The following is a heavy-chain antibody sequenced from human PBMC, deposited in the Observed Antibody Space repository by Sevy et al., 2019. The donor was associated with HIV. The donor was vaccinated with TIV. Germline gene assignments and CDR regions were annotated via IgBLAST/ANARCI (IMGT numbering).Heavy chain of an antibody. D-gene: IGHD5-12*01. CDR2: LGGSGGST. CDR3: AKGGYGGDYFDY. CDR1: GFTFSRYS. V-gene: IGHV3-23*01. J-gene: IGHJ4*02. Sequence: GGSLRLSCAASGFTFSRYSMNWVRQAPGKGLEWVSGLGGSGGSTYYADSVKGRFTISRDNSKNTLYLQMNNLRAEDTALYYCAKGGYGGDYFDYWGQGTLVTVSS.